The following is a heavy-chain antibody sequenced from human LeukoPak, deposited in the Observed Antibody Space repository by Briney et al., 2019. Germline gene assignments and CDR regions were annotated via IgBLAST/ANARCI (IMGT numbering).Heavy chain of an antibody. Sequence: SETLSLTCIVSGGSMNNYYWSWFRQPPGKGLEWIAYVYQTGDTRYNPSLKSRVSISLDMSKNQFSLKASSVTAADTAVYYCASATTVTTFGYWGQGTLVTVSS. V-gene: IGHV4-59*08. CDR2: VYQTGDT. D-gene: IGHD4-17*01. CDR3: ASATTVTTFGY. J-gene: IGHJ4*02. CDR1: GGSMNNYY.